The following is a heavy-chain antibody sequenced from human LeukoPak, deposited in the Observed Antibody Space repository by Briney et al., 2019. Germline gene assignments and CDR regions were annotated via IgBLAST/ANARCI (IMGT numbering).Heavy chain of an antibody. J-gene: IGHJ3*02. CDR3: ARLVFGQYQLLIHAFDI. D-gene: IGHD2-2*01. CDR1: GGSISSSSYY. CDR2: IYYSGST. Sequence: SETLSLTCTVSGGSISSSSYYWGWIRQPPGKGLEWIGSIYYSGSTYYNPSLKSRVTISVDTSKNQFSLKLSSVTAADTAVYYCARLVFGQYQLLIHAFDIWGQGTMVSVSS. V-gene: IGHV4-39*01.